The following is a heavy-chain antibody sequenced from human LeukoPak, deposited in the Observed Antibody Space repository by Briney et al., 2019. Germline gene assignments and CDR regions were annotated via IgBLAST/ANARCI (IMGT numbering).Heavy chain of an antibody. CDR3: ARSGRTVEMAYYFDY. CDR2: LIPIFGTA. CDR1: GGTFSSYA. J-gene: IGHJ4*02. V-gene: IGHV1-69*13. Sequence: SVKVSCKASGGTFSSYAISWVRQAPGQGLEWMGGLIPIFGTANSAQKFQGRVTITADESTSTAYMELSSLRSEDTAVYYCARSGRTVEMAYYFDYWGQGTLVTVSS. D-gene: IGHD5-24*01.